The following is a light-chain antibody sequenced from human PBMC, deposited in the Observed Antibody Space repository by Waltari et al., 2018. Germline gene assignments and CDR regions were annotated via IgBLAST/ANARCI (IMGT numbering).Light chain of an antibody. V-gene: IGKV4-1*01. CDR3: QQYRDTPYT. J-gene: IGKJ2*01. CDR2: WAS. Sequence: DIVMTQSPDSLAVSLGERATIHCKSSQSIFYSSNNKDYLAWYQLKPGQPPKLLIYWASTRESGVPDRFSGSGTGTDFTLTISSLQTEEVATYYCQQYRDTPYTFGQGTNLEI. CDR1: QSIFYSSNNKDY.